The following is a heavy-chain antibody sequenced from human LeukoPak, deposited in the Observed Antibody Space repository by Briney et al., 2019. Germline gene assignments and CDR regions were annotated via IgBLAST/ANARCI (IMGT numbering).Heavy chain of an antibody. CDR1: GGSISSSNW. CDR2: IYHSGTT. V-gene: IGHV4-4*02. Sequence: SGTLSLTCVVSGGSISSSNWWSWVRQPPGKGLEWIGEIYHSGTTKYNPSLKSRVTISVDKSKNQFSLNLSSVTAADTAVYYCARRDGYNSPVDYWGQGTLVTVSS. D-gene: IGHD5-24*01. CDR3: ARRDGYNSPVDY. J-gene: IGHJ4*02.